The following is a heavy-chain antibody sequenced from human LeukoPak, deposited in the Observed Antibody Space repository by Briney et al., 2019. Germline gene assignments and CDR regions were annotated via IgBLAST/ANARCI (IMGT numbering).Heavy chain of an antibody. J-gene: IGHJ4*02. CDR1: GYSFSGYF. CDR2: INPNSGGT. CDR3: SRFELWSRSFDH. V-gene: IGHV1-2*02. Sequence: GASVKVSCKASGYSFSGYFLHWVRQAPGQGLEWMGWINPNSGGTHYAQKFQGRATLTRDTSINTAYMDLTSLTSDDTAVYYCSRFELWSRSFDHWGQGSLVTVAS. D-gene: IGHD1-7*01.